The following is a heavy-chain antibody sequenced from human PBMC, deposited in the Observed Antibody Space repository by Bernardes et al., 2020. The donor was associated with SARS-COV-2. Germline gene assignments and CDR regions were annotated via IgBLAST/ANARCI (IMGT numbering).Heavy chain of an antibody. CDR2: IKASNYAT. CDR3: LIGGTYYGW. CDR1: GFTFSGSS. J-gene: IGHJ4*02. D-gene: IGHD1-26*01. Sequence: GGSLRLSCAASGFTFSGSSLHWVRQASGKGLEWVGRIKASNYATEYAASVKGRFAISRDDSKNTAYLQMNSLRTEDTAVYYCLIGGTYYGWWGQGTLVTVSS. V-gene: IGHV3-73*01.